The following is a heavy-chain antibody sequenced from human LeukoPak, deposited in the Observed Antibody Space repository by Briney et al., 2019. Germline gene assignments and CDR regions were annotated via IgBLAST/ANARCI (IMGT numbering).Heavy chain of an antibody. CDR3: ARDGERDCSSTSCYPYAFDY. CDR2: IIPIFGTA. CDR1: GGTFSSYA. Sequence: SVKVSCKASGGTFSSYAISWVRQAPGQGLEWMGGIIPIFGTANYAQKFQGRVTITADESTSTAYMELSSLRSEDTAVYYCARDGERDCSSTSCYPYAFDYWGQGTLVTVSS. D-gene: IGHD2-2*01. J-gene: IGHJ4*02. V-gene: IGHV1-69*13.